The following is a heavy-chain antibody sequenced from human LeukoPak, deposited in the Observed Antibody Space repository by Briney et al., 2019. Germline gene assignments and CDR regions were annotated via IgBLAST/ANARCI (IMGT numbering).Heavy chain of an antibody. D-gene: IGHD1-26*01. Sequence: SETLSLTCTVSGGSISSYYWNWIRQSPSRGLEWLGRTYYRSKWYNDYAVSVKSRITINPDTSKNQFSLQLNSVTPEDTAVYYCARGPIGAFDIWGQGTMVTVSS. CDR1: GGSISSYY. J-gene: IGHJ3*02. V-gene: IGHV6-1*01. CDR2: TYYRSKWYN. CDR3: ARGPIGAFDI.